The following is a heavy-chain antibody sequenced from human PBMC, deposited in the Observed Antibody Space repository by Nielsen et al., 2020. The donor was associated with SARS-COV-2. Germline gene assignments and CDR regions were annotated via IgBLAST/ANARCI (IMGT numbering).Heavy chain of an antibody. CDR1: GFTFSSYA. D-gene: IGHD5-12*01. CDR2: ISGSGGST. CDR3: AKDRIGAGGYGWRLDYFDY. V-gene: IGHV3-23*01. Sequence: GESLKISCAASGFTFSSYAMSWVRQAPGKGLEWVSAISGSGGSTYYADSVKGRFTISRDNSKNTLYLQMNSLRAEDTAVYYCAKDRIGAGGYGWRLDYFDYWGQGTLVTVSS. J-gene: IGHJ4*02.